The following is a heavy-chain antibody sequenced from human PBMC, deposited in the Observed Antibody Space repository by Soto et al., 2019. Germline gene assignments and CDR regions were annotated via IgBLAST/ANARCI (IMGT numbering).Heavy chain of an antibody. CDR2: IWFDGNNK. CDR1: GFTFSNYG. D-gene: IGHD3-9*01. V-gene: IGHV3-33*01. Sequence: QVELVESGGGVVQPGTSLRLSCAASGFTFSNYGMHWVRQAPGKGLEWVSVIWFDGNNKSYADSVKGRFTISRDNSKDTLNLQMNRLRAEDAAVYYCATDRRVYSAFLTGYSQSYYCVMDVWGLGTTVAVPS. J-gene: IGHJ6*02. CDR3: ATDRRVYSAFLTGYSQSYYCVMDV.